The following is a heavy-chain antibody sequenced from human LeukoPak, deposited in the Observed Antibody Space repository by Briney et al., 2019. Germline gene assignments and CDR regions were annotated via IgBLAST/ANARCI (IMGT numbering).Heavy chain of an antibody. Sequence: GGSLRLSCAASGFTFSTYLMHWVRQAPGKGLVWVSRINTDGSITTYADSVKGRFTISRDNAKNTLYLQMNSLRDEDTAVYYCAREGVAAGSIYYYYGMDVWGQGTTVTVSS. V-gene: IGHV3-74*03. CDR3: AREGVAAGSIYYYYGMDV. CDR1: GFTFSTYL. D-gene: IGHD6-13*01. CDR2: INTDGSIT. J-gene: IGHJ6*02.